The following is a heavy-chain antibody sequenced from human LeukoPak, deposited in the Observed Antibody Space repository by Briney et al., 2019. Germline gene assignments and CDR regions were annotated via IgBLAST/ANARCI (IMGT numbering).Heavy chain of an antibody. V-gene: IGHV3-74*01. CDR1: GFSFSDYW. Sequence: GGSLRLSCAASGFSFSDYWMHWVRQAPGKGLVWVSHINADEDRAAYADSVKGRSTISRDNSKNTLYLQVNSLRAEDTAVYYCAKGGKWDVTPFDYWGQGTLVTVSS. J-gene: IGHJ4*02. D-gene: IGHD1-26*01. CDR3: AKGGKWDVTPFDY. CDR2: INADEDRA.